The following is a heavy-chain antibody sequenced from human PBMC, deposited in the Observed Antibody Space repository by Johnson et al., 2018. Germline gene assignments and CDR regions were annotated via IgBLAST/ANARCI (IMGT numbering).Heavy chain of an antibody. J-gene: IGHJ6*03. Sequence: VQLQESGGGLVQPGGSQRLSCAASGFTLSGYWMHWLRQAPGQGLVWVSRITNDGSNIRYADPENGRFTISRDNAENALYLQMNSLSAEDTGVYFCAKGMHYGVYVVCMDVWGKGTSVTVSS. D-gene: IGHD2-8*01. CDR3: AKGMHYGVYVVCMDV. CDR1: GFTLSGYW. V-gene: IGHV3-74*01. CDR2: ITNDGSNI.